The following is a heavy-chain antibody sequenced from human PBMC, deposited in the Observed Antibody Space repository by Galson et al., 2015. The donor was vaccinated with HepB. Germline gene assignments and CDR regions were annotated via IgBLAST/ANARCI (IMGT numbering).Heavy chain of an antibody. Sequence: CAISGDSVSSNSAAWNWIRQSPSRGLEWLGRTYYRSKWYNDYAVSVKSRITISPDTSKNQFSLQLNSVTPEDTAVYYCAREEYYDSSGYYPFDYWGQGTLVTVSS. CDR3: AREEYYDSSGYYPFDY. CDR2: TYYRSKWYN. V-gene: IGHV6-1*01. J-gene: IGHJ4*02. D-gene: IGHD3-22*01. CDR1: GDSVSSNSAA.